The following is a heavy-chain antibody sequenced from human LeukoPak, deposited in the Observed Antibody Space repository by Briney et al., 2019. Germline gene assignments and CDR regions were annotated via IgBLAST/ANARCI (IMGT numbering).Heavy chain of an antibody. CDR3: ARGVCSGGSCLLSNWYFDL. CDR1: GYTFTSYY. V-gene: IGHV1-46*01. CDR2: INPSGGST. D-gene: IGHD2-15*01. J-gene: IGHJ2*01. Sequence: ASVKVSCKASGYTFTSYYMHWVRQAPGQGLEWMGIINPSGGSTSYAQKFQGRVTMTRDMSTSTVYMELSSLRSEDTAVYYCARGVCSGGSCLLSNWYFDLWGRGTLVTVSS.